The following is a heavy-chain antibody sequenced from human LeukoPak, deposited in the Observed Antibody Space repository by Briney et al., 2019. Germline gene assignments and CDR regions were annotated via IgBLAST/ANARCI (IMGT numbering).Heavy chain of an antibody. J-gene: IGHJ4*02. D-gene: IGHD6-13*01. CDR3: ARLSGTVDY. CDR1: GYTFTSYD. V-gene: IGHV1-8*01. Sequence: ASVKDSCKASGYTFTSYDINWVRQATGQGLEWMGWMNPNSGNSGYAQKFQGRVTMTRNTSISTAYMELSSLTYNETAGYDCARLSGTVDYWGQGTLVTDSS. CDR2: MNPNSGNS.